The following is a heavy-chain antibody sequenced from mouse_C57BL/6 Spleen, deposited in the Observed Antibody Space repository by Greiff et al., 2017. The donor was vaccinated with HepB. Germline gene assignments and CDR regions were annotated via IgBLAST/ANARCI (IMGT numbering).Heavy chain of an antibody. D-gene: IGHD1-1*01. J-gene: IGHJ4*01. CDR1: GYTFTSYD. CDR2: IYPRDGST. CDR3: ARRLYYGSSPYAMDY. V-gene: IGHV1-85*01. Sequence: QVQLQQSGPELVKPGASVKLSCKASGYTFTSYDINWVKQRPGQGLEWIGWIYPRDGSTKYNEKFKGKATLTVDTSSSTAYMELHSLTSEDSAVYFCARRLYYGSSPYAMDYWGQGTSVTVSS.